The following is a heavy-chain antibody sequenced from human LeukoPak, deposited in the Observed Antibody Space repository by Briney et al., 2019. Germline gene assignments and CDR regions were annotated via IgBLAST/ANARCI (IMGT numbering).Heavy chain of an antibody. J-gene: IGHJ5*02. CDR1: GFTFSSYW. CDR2: INQDRSEK. Sequence: PGGSLKLSCAASGFTFSSYWMSWVRQAPGKGLEWVANINQDRSEKYYVDSVKGRFTISKDNAKNSLYLQMNSLRAEDTAVYYCARGTTMVRGVIRKARLNWFDPWGQGTLVTVSS. V-gene: IGHV3-7*01. D-gene: IGHD3-10*01. CDR3: ARGTTMVRGVIRKARLNWFDP.